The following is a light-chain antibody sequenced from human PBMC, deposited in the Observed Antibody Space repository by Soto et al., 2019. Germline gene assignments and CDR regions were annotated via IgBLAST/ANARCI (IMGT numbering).Light chain of an antibody. CDR2: GAS. V-gene: IGKV3-20*01. CDR1: QTVSRMY. J-gene: IGKJ1*01. Sequence: EIVLTQPPVTLSLSPGERATLSCRASQTVSRMYLSWFQQKPGQAPRLLIYGASNRATGIPDRFSGSGSGTDFTLTISRLEPEDFAVYYCQQYGSSGTFGQGTKVDIK. CDR3: QQYGSSGT.